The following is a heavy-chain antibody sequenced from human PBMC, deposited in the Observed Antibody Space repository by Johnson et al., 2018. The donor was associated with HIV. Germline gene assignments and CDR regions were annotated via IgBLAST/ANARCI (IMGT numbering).Heavy chain of an antibody. CDR1: GFTFSDYY. D-gene: IGHD6-13*01. V-gene: IGHV3-11*04. Sequence: QVQLVESGGGLVKSGGSLRLSCAASGFTFSDYYMSWIRQAPGKGLEWVSYISSSGSTIYYADSVKGRFTISRDNAKNSLYLQMNSLRAEDTAVYYCARDPCTFQQLVNFDAFDIWGQGTMVTVSS. CDR3: ARDPCTFQQLVNFDAFDI. CDR2: ISSSGSTI. J-gene: IGHJ3*02.